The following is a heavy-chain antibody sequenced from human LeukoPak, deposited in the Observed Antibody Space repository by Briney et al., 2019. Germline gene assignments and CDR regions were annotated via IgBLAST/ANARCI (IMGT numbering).Heavy chain of an antibody. CDR2: IIPIFGTA. CDR3: ASWYYDSSGYYHFDY. Sequence: ASVKVSCKASGGTFSSYGINLVRQAPGQGLEWMGRIIPIFGTANYAQKFQGRVTITTDESTTTAYMELSSLRSEDTAVYYCASWYYDSSGYYHFDYWGQGTLVTVSS. J-gene: IGHJ4*02. D-gene: IGHD3-22*01. V-gene: IGHV1-69*05. CDR1: GGTFSSYG.